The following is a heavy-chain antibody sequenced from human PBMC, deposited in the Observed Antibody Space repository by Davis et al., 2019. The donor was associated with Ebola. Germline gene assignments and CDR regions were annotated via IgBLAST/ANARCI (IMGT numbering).Heavy chain of an antibody. J-gene: IGHJ4*02. CDR3: AGAGYSSGWNFDY. V-gene: IGHV4-59*11. CDR2: IYSSGST. Sequence: ESLKISCAASGFTFSSHAMHWVRQAPGKGLEWLGYIYSSGSTNSNPSLKSRVTMSVDTSKNQFSLKVRSVTAADTALYYCAGAGYSSGWNFDYWGQGILVTVSS. D-gene: IGHD6-19*01. CDR1: GFTFSSHA.